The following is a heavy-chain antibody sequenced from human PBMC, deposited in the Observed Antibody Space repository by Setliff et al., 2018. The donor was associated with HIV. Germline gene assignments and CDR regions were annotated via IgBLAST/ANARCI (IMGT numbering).Heavy chain of an antibody. J-gene: IGHJ3*02. CDR3: ARHYYREGFDI. CDR2: IIPIFGTA. D-gene: IGHD3-22*01. CDR1: GGTFSSYA. V-gene: IGHV1-69*05. Sequence: GASVKVSCKASGGTFSSYAISWVRQAPGQGLEWMGGIIPIFGTANYAQKFQGRVTMTTDTSTSTAYMELRSLRSDDTAVYYCARHYYREGFDIWSQGTMVTVSS.